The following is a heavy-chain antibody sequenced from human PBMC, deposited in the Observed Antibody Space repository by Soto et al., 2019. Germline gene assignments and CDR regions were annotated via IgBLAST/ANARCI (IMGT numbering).Heavy chain of an antibody. J-gene: IGHJ4*02. Sequence: VQLVESGGGVVQPGRSLRLSCAASGFSFSSYGMHWVRQAPGKGLEWVAVISYAGTSIYYGDSVKGRFTISRDNSKNTVSLQMNSLRVEDTAVYYCVKGGAFDIIEMTGWGQGTLVTVSS. D-gene: IGHD3-16*01. CDR1: GFSFSSYG. V-gene: IGHV3-30*18. CDR2: ISYAGTSI. CDR3: VKGGAFDIIEMTG.